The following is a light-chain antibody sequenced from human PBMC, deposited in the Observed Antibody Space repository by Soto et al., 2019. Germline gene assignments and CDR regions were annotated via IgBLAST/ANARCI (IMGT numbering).Light chain of an antibody. CDR3: QQYYNWPRT. J-gene: IGKJ2*01. Sequence: IVMTQSPATLSVSLGERATLSCRASQSVSSSLAWYQQKPGQAPRLLIYGASTRATGIPARFSGSGSGTEFTLTISSLQSEDFAVYYCQQYYNWPRTFGQGTQLEIK. CDR1: QSVSSS. CDR2: GAS. V-gene: IGKV3-15*01.